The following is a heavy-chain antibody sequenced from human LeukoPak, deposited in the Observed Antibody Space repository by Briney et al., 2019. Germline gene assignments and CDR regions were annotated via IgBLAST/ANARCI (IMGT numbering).Heavy chain of an antibody. J-gene: IGHJ4*02. Sequence: PETLSLTCAVYGGSFSGYYWSWIRQPPGKGLEWIGEINHSGSTNYNPSLKSRVTISVDTSKNQFSLKLSSVTAADTAVYYCARGPCSGGSCYSRGIRRNFDYWGQGTLVTVSS. CDR3: ARGPCSGGSCYSRGIRRNFDY. V-gene: IGHV4-34*01. CDR2: INHSGST. D-gene: IGHD2-15*01. CDR1: GGSFSGYY.